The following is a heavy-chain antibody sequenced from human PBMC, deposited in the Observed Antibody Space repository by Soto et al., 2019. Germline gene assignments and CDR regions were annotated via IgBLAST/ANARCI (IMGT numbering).Heavy chain of an antibody. J-gene: IGHJ3*01. D-gene: IGHD6-19*01. CDR2: ISGSGGTT. CDR3: AKTANGWFSAFDF. V-gene: IGHV3-23*01. Sequence: EVQLLESGGGLVQPGGSLRLSCAASGFTFSSYAMSWVRQAPGKGLEWVSAISGSGGTTYYADSVKGRFTFSRDNSKNTLYLQMNSLRAEDTAVYYCAKTANGWFSAFDFWGQATMVTVSS. CDR1: GFTFSSYA.